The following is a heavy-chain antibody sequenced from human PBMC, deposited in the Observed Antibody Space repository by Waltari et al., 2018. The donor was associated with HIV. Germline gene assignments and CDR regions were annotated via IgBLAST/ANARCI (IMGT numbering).Heavy chain of an antibody. CDR3: TRDLARYNWNDIPLDY. D-gene: IGHD1-20*01. CDR2: ISSDRTTT. V-gene: IGHV3-74*01. Sequence: ELQLVESGGGLVQPGGSLRLSCAASGSTFRRYWMHWVRQAPGKGLVWVSRISSDRTTTRFADSVKGRVTISKDNAKNTLYLQMNSLRAEDTAVYYCTRDLARYNWNDIPLDYWGQGALVTVSS. J-gene: IGHJ4*02. CDR1: GSTFRRYW.